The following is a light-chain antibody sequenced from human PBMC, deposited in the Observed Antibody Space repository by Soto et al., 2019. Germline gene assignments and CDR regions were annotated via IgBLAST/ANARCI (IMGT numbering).Light chain of an antibody. CDR1: QSVSSY. J-gene: IGKJ5*01. CDR3: QQRSNWPPIT. Sequence: EIVLTPSPATLSLSPGEEATLSCRASQSVSSYLAWYQQKPGQAPRLLIYDASNRATGIPARFSGSGSGTDFTLTISSLEPEDFAVYYCQQRSNWPPITFGQGTRLAI. CDR2: DAS. V-gene: IGKV3-11*01.